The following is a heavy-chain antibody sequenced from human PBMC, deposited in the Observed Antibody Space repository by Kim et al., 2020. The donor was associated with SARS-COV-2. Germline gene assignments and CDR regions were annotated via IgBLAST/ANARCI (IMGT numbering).Heavy chain of an antibody. CDR1: GYTFTSYY. CDR2: INPSGGST. Sequence: ASVKVSCKASGYTFTSYYMHWVRQAPGQGLEWMGIINPSGGSTNYAQKFQGRVTMTRDTSTSTVYMELSSLRSEDTAVYYCARGGTYYDMLTAYYVPQNNWFDPWGQGTLVTVSS. J-gene: IGHJ5*02. V-gene: IGHV1-46*01. D-gene: IGHD3-9*01. CDR3: ARGGTYYDMLTAYYVPQNNWFDP.